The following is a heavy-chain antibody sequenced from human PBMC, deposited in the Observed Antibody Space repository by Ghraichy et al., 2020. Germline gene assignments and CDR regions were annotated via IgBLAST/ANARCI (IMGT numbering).Heavy chain of an antibody. CDR3: ARDPFTYSSGWYHGESNWFDP. D-gene: IGHD6-19*01. Sequence: ASVKVSCKTSGDTFSNYGISWVRHAPGQGLEWMGWISGYNGNTFYAKKFQGRLTLTTDTSTTIAYMELSSLRSDDTAVYYCARDPFTYSSGWYHGESNWFDPWGQGTLVTVSS. J-gene: IGHJ5*02. V-gene: IGHV1-18*04. CDR2: ISGYNGNT. CDR1: GDTFSNYG.